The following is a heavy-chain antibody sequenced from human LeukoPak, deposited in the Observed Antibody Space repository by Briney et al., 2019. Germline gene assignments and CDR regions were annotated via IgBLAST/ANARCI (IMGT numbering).Heavy chain of an antibody. D-gene: IGHD6-13*01. CDR3: ARVPRIAAAGWGNWFDP. V-gene: IGHV4-59*12. CDR1: GGSINNNY. CDR2: IYHSGST. Sequence: SETLSLTCTVSGGSINNNYWSWLRQPPGKGLEWIGYIYHSGSTYYNPSLKSRVTISVDRSKNQFSLKLSSVTAADTAVYYCARVPRIAAAGWGNWFDPWGQGTLVTVSS. J-gene: IGHJ5*02.